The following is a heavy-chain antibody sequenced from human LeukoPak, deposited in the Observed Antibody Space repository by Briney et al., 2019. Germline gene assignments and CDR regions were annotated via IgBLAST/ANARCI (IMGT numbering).Heavy chain of an antibody. CDR2: INHSRST. Sequence: SETLSLTCAVYGGSFSGYYWSWIRQPPGKGLQWIGEINHSRSTNYNPSLRSRVTIPLDTSKNQFSLKLSSVTAADTAVYYCARINPDYGDYGVDYWGQGTLVTVSS. V-gene: IGHV4-34*01. CDR1: GGSFSGYY. CDR3: ARINPDYGDYGVDY. D-gene: IGHD4-17*01. J-gene: IGHJ4*02.